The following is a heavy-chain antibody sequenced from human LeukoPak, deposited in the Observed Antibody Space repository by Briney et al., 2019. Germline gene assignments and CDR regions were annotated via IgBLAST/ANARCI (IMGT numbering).Heavy chain of an antibody. V-gene: IGHV3-48*01. J-gene: IGHJ4*02. D-gene: IGHD6-13*01. CDR3: ARDFRSNSWYLGDF. Sequence: GGSLRLSCAASAFTFSSYSMNWVRLAPGNGLEWVAYISGSGTPIYYADSVQGRFTVSRDNVKNSLYLQMDILRADDTAVYYCARDFRSNSWYLGDFWGQGVRVTVSS. CDR1: AFTFSSYS. CDR2: ISGSGTPI.